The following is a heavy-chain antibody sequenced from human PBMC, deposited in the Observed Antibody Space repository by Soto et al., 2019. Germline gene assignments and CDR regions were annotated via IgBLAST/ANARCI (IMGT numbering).Heavy chain of an antibody. Sequence: GASVKVSCKASGYTLTSYYMHWVRQAPGQGLEWMGIINPSGGSTSYAQKFQGRVTMTRDTSTSTVYMELSSVRSEDTAVYYCARDGGSGIHYYYYGMDVWGQGTTVTVSS. CDR1: GYTLTSYY. D-gene: IGHD3-10*01. CDR3: ARDGGSGIHYYYYGMDV. CDR2: INPSGGST. V-gene: IGHV1-46*01. J-gene: IGHJ6*02.